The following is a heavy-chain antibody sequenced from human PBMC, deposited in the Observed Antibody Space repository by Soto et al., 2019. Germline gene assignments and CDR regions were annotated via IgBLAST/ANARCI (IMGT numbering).Heavy chain of an antibody. J-gene: IGHJ4*02. D-gene: IGHD1-1*01. CDR1: GCAISAYC. CDR2: IYYSGSS. V-gene: IGHV4-59*08. Sequence: PSQTLSPTSLFSGCAISAYCWSWIRQPPGKGLEWIAYIYYSGSSNSNPSLKSRVTISVDTSKNQFSLKLSSVTAADTAVYYCARHSNEYRKSLDYWGQG. CDR3: ARHSNEYRKSLDY.